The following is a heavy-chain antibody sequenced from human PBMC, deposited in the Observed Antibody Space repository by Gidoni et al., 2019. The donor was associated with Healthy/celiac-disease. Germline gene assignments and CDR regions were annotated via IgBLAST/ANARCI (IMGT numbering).Heavy chain of an antibody. CDR2: ISWNSGSI. Sequence: EVQLVESGGGLVQPGRSLRLSCAASGFTFDDYAMHWVRQAPGKGLEWVSGISWNSGSIGYADSVKGRFTISRDNAKNSLYLQMNSLRAEDTALYYCAKDTGGDFESPFDYWGQGTLVTVSS. CDR3: AKDTGGDFESPFDY. CDR1: GFTFDDYA. D-gene: IGHD4-17*01. V-gene: IGHV3-9*01. J-gene: IGHJ4*02.